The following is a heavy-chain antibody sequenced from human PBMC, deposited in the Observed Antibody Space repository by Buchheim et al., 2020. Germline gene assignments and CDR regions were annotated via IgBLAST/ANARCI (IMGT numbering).Heavy chain of an antibody. CDR3: ARGDDL. D-gene: IGHD3-16*01. J-gene: IGHJ2*01. Sequence: QLVQSGAEVKRPGSSVKVSCRASGGTFSSAVIGWVRHAPGHGLEWMGGIIPVFGTLNYAQKFQGRLSIAADRSTRTGYMELSSLTSDDTAVYFCARGDDLWGRGTL. V-gene: IGHV1-69*06. CDR1: GGTFSSAV. CDR2: IIPVFGTL.